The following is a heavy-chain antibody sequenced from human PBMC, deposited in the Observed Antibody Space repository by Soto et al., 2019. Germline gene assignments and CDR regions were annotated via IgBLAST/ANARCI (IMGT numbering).Heavy chain of an antibody. Sequence: GPVEVSRKGSGCTFTSYAMHLVGQAPRQRLEWMGWINAGNGNTKYSQKFQGRVTITRDTSASTAYMELSSLRSEDTAVYYCASANLEYSSPLRFDYWGQGTLVTVS. CDR3: ASANLEYSSPLRFDY. CDR1: GCTFTSYA. V-gene: IGHV1-3*01. J-gene: IGHJ4*02. CDR2: INAGNGNT. D-gene: IGHD6-6*01.